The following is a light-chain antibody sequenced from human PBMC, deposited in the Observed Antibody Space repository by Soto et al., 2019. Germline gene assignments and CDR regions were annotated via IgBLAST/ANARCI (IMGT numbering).Light chain of an antibody. CDR2: SAS. Sequence: DIQLTQSPSFLSASEGDIVTITCRASQDIHVFLAWYQHKPGKAPRLLIDSASTLQSGVPSRFSGSRSGTEVTLTISSLQPEDIATYYCQKFNNYPLPFGRGTKVDIQ. V-gene: IGKV1-9*01. J-gene: IGKJ3*01. CDR3: QKFNNYPLP. CDR1: QDIHVF.